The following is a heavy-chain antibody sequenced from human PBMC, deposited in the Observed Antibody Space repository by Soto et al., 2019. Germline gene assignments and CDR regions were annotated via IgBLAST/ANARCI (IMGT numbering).Heavy chain of an antibody. J-gene: IGHJ6*02. V-gene: IGHV1-69*01. D-gene: IGHD3-22*01. Sequence: QVQLVQSGAEVKKPGSSVKVSCKASGSTFSSYAIIWVRQAPGQGLEWMELIIPIFGTANYAQKFHGRVTITAEESTSTACMELSGLRSEGTAVYYRGRSYDSRGYYPEPWGYGMAVWGQGTTVNVSS. CDR2: IIPIFGTA. CDR3: GRSYDSRGYYPEPWGYGMAV. CDR1: GSTFSSYA.